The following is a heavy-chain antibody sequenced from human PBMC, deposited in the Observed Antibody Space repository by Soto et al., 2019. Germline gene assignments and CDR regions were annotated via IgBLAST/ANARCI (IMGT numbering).Heavy chain of an antibody. CDR1: GYTFTSYG. CDR3: ARESPPGSYYYYMDV. D-gene: IGHD1-26*01. CDR2: ISAYNGNT. Sequence: ASAKVSCKASGYTFTSYGISWVRQAPGQGLEWMGWISAYNGNTNYAQKLQGRVTMTTDTSTSTAYMELRSLRSDDTAVYYCARESPPGSYYYYMDVWGKGTTVTVSS. J-gene: IGHJ6*03. V-gene: IGHV1-18*01.